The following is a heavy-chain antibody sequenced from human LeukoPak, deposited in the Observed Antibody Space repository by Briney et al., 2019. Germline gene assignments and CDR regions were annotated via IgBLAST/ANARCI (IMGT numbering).Heavy chain of an antibody. CDR2: IIPMFGIA. V-gene: IGHV1-69*01. CDR3: ARDRPYTGGWRGFDY. J-gene: IGHJ4*02. D-gene: IGHD6-19*01. CDR1: GGTFSMYA. Sequence: SVTVSCKSSGGTFSMYAISWVRQAPGQGLEWMGGIIPMFGIANYAQKFQGRVTITADESTSTAYMELSSLRSEDTAVYYCARDRPYTGGWRGFDYWGQGTLVTVSS.